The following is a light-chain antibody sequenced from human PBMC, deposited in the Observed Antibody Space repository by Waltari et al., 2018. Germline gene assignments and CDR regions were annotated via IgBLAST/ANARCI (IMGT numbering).Light chain of an antibody. J-gene: IGKJ1*01. CDR1: QSVSRY. V-gene: IGKV3-20*01. CDR3: QKYGRLPAT. CDR2: DAS. Sequence: EFVLTQSPGTLSLSPGERDTLSCRASQSVSRYWAWYQQKPGQAPRLLIYDASTRATGIPDRFSGSGSGTEFSLTISRLEPEDFAVYYCQKYGRLPATFGQGTKVEIK.